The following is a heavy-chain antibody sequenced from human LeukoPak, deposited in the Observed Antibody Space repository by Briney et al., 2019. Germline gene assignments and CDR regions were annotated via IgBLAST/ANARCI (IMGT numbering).Heavy chain of an antibody. CDR2: INGDGSST. CDR3: ARGLTGYYGYFEY. D-gene: IGHD3-9*01. V-gene: IGHV3-74*01. J-gene: IGHJ4*02. Sequence: GGSLRLSCAASGFTFSSDWMHWVRQSPGKGLVWVSRINGDGSSTSCADSVKGRFTISRDNAKNTLYLQMNSLRAEDTAVYYCARGLTGYYGYFEYWGQGILVTVSS. CDR1: GFTFSSDW.